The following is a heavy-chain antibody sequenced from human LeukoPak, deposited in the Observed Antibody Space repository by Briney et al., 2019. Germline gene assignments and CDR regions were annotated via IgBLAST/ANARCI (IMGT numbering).Heavy chain of an antibody. V-gene: IGHV4-39*07. J-gene: IGHJ4*02. Sequence: PSETLSLTCTVSGDSISSSSYYWGWIRQPPGKGLEWIGSIYYSGSTYYNPSLKSRVTISVDTSKNQFSLKLNSVTPEDTAVYYCARGGYSSGWAFDYWGQGTLVTVSS. CDR2: IYYSGST. CDR3: ARGGYSSGWAFDY. D-gene: IGHD6-19*01. CDR1: GDSISSSSYY.